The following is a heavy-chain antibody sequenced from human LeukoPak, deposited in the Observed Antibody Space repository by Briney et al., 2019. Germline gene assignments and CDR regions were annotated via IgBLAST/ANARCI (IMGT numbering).Heavy chain of an antibody. CDR3: ARDRVAAATRANRGQQAYNWFDP. D-gene: IGHD6-13*01. J-gene: IGHJ5*02. Sequence: GASVKVSCKASGGTFSSYAISWVRQAPGQGLEWMGGIIPIFGTANYAQKFQGRVTITADESTSTAYMELSSLRSEDTAVYYCARDRVAAATRANRGQQAYNWFDPWGQGTLVTVSS. CDR2: IIPIFGTA. CDR1: GGTFSSYA. V-gene: IGHV1-69*13.